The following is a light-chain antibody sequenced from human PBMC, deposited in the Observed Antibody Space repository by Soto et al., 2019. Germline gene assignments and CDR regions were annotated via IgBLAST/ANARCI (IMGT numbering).Light chain of an antibody. CDR2: RNN. V-gene: IGLV1-47*01. J-gene: IGLJ2*01. Sequence: QSVLTQPPSASGTPGQRVTISCSGSSSNIGSNYVYWYQQLPGTAPKLHIYRNNQRPSGVPDRFSGSKSGTSASLAISGLRSEDEADYYCAAWDDSLSGLFGGGTKLTVL. CDR1: SSNIGSNY. CDR3: AAWDDSLSGL.